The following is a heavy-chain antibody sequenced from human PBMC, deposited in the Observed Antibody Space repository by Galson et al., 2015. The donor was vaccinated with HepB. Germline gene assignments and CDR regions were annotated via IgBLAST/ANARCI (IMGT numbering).Heavy chain of an antibody. V-gene: IGHV4-4*07. CDR2: FHISGNT. CDR3: AGALWGDSGGYHDF. CDR1: GGSVSNYH. D-gene: IGHD3-22*01. Sequence: SETLSLTCTVSGGSVSNYHWTWIRQSAGKGLEWIGRFHISGNTNYNPSLKTRVTMSVDTSKNHFSLRLSSVTAADTAMYYCAGALWGDSGGYHDFWGQGTLVTVSS. J-gene: IGHJ4*02.